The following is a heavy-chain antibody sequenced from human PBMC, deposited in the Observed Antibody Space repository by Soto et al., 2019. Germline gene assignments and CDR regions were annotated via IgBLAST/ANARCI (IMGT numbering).Heavy chain of an antibody. Sequence: SETMCLTCTVSGGSISSGDYYWSWISQPPGKGLEWIGYIYYSGSTSCNPSLKSRVTISVDTSKNQFSLKLSSVTAADTAVYYCARDVGDYVAFDIWGQGTMVTVSS. D-gene: IGHD4-17*01. CDR2: IYYSGST. V-gene: IGHV4-30-4*01. CDR1: GGSISSGDYY. J-gene: IGHJ3*02. CDR3: ARDVGDYVAFDI.